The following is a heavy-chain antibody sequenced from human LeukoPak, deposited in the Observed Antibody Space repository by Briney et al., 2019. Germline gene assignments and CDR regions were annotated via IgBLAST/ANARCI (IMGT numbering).Heavy chain of an antibody. CDR1: GYTFTSYA. CDR3: ARGRTNFDY. Sequence: ASVRVSCKASGYTFTSYAMNWVRQAPGQGLEWMGWINTNTGNPTYAQGFTGRFVFSLDTSVSTACPQISSLKAEDTAVYCCARGRTNFDYWGQGTLVTVSS. CDR2: INTNTGNP. J-gene: IGHJ4*02. V-gene: IGHV7-4-1*02.